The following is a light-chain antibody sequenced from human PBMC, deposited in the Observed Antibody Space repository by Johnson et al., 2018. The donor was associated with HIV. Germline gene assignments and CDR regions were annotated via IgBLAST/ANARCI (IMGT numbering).Light chain of an antibody. CDR3: GTWDISLSAGGV. V-gene: IGLV1-51*01. Sequence: QSVLTQPPSVSAAPGQKVTISCSGSSSNIGGHYVSWYQHLPGTAPKLLIYDNNARPSGIPDRFSGSKSGTSATLGITGLQTGDEADYYCGTWDISLSAGGVFGPGTKVTVL. CDR1: SSNIGGHY. CDR2: DNN. J-gene: IGLJ1*01.